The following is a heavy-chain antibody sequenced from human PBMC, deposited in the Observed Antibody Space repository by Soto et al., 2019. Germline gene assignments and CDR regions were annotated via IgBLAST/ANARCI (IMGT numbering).Heavy chain of an antibody. V-gene: IGHV1-8*01. CDR2: MNPNSGNT. CDR3: ALNPRDIVYDYIWGSPDY. Sequence: GASVKVSCKASGYTFTSYDTNWVRQATGQGLEWMGWMNPNSGNTGYAQKFQGRVTMTRNTSISTAYMELSSLRSEDTAVYYCALNPRDIVYDYIWGSPDYWGQGTLVTVSS. J-gene: IGHJ4*02. D-gene: IGHD3-16*01. CDR1: GYTFTSYD.